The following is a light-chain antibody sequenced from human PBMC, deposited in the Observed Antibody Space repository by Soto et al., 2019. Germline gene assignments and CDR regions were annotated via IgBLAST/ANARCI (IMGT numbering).Light chain of an antibody. CDR2: DAS. CDR1: QTIRNW. Sequence: DIQMTQSPSTLSASVGDRVTITCRASQTIRNWLAWYQQKPGRAPKVLIYDASSLQSGVPSRFSGSGSGTEFTLTISSLQPDDFATYYCQHYNASPWTFGQGTKVEIK. CDR3: QHYNASPWT. V-gene: IGKV1-5*01. J-gene: IGKJ1*01.